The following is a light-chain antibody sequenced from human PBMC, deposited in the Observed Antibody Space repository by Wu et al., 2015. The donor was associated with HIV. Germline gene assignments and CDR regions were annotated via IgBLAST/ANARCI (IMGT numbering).Light chain of an antibody. V-gene: IGKV3-20*01. CDR2: GAS. CDR1: ESLTNNY. Sequence: EIVLTQSPGSLSLSPGERATLSCRASESLTNNYLAWYQQKPGRAPRLLIYGASNRATGIPDRFSGSGSGTDFTLTISRLEPEDFAVYYCQQYGNSPYSFGQGTKLQIK. J-gene: IGKJ2*03. CDR3: QQYGNSPYS.